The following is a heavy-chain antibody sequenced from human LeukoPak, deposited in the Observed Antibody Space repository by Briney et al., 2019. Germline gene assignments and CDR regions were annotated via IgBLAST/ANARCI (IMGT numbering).Heavy chain of an antibody. J-gene: IGHJ6*03. CDR3: AKGSEYLWGSLETNYYFYMAV. D-gene: IGHD3-16*01. CDR2: INGGGSNT. V-gene: IGHV3-23*03. CDR1: GFTFISYA. Sequence: GGSLRLSCAASGFTFISYAFTWVRQAPGKGLDWVSLINGGGSNTYYADSVKGRFTISRDNSKNTLHLQMNSLRADDTAVYYCAKGSEYLWGSLETNYYFYMAVWGKGTTVTVSS.